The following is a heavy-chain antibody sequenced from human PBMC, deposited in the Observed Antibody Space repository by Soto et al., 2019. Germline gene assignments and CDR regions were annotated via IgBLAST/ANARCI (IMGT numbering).Heavy chain of an antibody. CDR1: GGSISSGDYY. V-gene: IGHV4-30-4*01. Sequence: SETLSLTCTVSGGSISSGDYYWSWIRQPPGKGLEWIGYIYYSGSTYYNPSLKSRVTISVDTSKNQFSLKLSSVTAADTAVYYCAREDTAMVAYFDYWGQGTLVTGSS. CDR2: IYYSGST. CDR3: AREDTAMVAYFDY. J-gene: IGHJ4*02. D-gene: IGHD5-18*01.